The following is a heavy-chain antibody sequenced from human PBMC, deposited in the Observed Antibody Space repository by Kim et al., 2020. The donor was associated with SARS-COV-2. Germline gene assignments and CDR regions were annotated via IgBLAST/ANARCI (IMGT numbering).Heavy chain of an antibody. CDR1: GGSFSGYY. CDR3: AREGKPPSVATRYEVYYFDY. V-gene: IGHV4-34*01. J-gene: IGHJ4*02. Sequence: SETLSLTCAVYGGSFSGYYWSWIRQPPGKGLEWIGEINHSGSTNYNPSLKSRVTISVDTSKNQFSLKLSSVTAADTAVYYCAREGKPPSVATRYEVYYFDYWGQGTLVTVSS. D-gene: IGHD2-15*01. CDR2: INHSGST.